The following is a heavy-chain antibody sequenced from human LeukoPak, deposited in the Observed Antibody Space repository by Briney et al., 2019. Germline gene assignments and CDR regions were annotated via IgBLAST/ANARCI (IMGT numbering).Heavy chain of an antibody. Sequence: GGSLRLCCAASGFTFSIYSMNWGRQATGKGLEWVSSISGSSSYIYYADSVKGRFTISRDNAKNSLYLQMNSLRAEDTAVYYCARDSTTNYYFDYWGQGTLVTVSS. CDR2: ISGSSSYI. J-gene: IGHJ4*02. V-gene: IGHV3-21*01. CDR3: ARDSTTNYYFDY. D-gene: IGHD1-1*01. CDR1: GFTFSIYS.